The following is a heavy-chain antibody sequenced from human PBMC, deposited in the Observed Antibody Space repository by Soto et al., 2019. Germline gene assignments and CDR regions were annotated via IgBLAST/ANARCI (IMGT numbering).Heavy chain of an antibody. J-gene: IGHJ4*02. V-gene: IGHV4-39*02. CDR2: FYYTGNS. CDR1: GGSISSSSYY. D-gene: IGHD6-6*01. Sequence: SETLSLTCTVSGGSISSSSYYGAWIRQPPGKGLEWVGSFYYTGNSHYNPSRKSRATISVDTSKNQFSLKLSSVTAADTAVYYCARGRIAARHGYDYWGQGTLVTVSS. CDR3: ARGRIAARHGYDY.